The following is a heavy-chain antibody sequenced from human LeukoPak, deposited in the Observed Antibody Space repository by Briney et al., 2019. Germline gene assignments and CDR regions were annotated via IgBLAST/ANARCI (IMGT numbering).Heavy chain of an antibody. CDR1: GYTFTGYY. Sequence: ASVKVSCKASGYTFTGYYMRWVRQAPGQGLEWMGWINPNSGGTNYAQKFQGRVTMTRDTSISTAYMELSRLRSDDTAVYYCARSRRNYYYMDVWGKGTTVTVSS. V-gene: IGHV1-2*02. CDR2: INPNSGGT. CDR3: ARSRRNYYYMDV. J-gene: IGHJ6*03.